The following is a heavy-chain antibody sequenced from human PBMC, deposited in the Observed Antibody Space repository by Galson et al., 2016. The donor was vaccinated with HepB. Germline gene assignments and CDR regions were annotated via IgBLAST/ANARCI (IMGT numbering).Heavy chain of an antibody. Sequence: SETLSLTCTVSGGSISSSWWSWIRQPPGKGLEWIGYSYYRGSTNYNPSLKSRVTISLDTSKNQFSLKLRSVTAADTAVYYCAKYTGDYYSWFDPWGQGTLVTVSS. CDR2: SYYRGST. CDR1: GGSISSSW. CDR3: AKYTGDYYSWFDP. D-gene: IGHD1-26*01. V-gene: IGHV4-59*01. J-gene: IGHJ5*02.